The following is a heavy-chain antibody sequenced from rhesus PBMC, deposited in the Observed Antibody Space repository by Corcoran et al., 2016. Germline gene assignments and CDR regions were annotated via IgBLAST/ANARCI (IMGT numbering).Heavy chain of an antibody. CDR1: GFTFSNSW. D-gene: IGHD1-1*01. CDR2: IKRKSDGKTA. Sequence: EVQLVASGAGLVQPGGSLRLSCAASGFTFSNSWMSWVRQAPGKGLAWVARIKRKSDGKTADDAASGKGRFTISREDSKNTRYLQMNSLKTEDTAVYYCTTWYSWNCDYWGQGVLVTVSS. V-gene: IGHV3-30*02. CDR3: TTWYSWNCDY. J-gene: IGHJ4*01.